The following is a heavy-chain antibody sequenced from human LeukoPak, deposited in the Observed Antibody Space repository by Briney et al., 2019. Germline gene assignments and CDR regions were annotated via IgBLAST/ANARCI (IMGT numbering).Heavy chain of an antibody. CDR1: GFTFSNAW. Sequence: GGSLRLSCAASGFTFSNAWMNWVRQAPGKGLEWVGRIKSKTDGGTTDYAAPVKGRFAISRDDSKNTLYLQMNSLKTEDTAVYYCSTTYYYDSSEGYWGQGTLVTVSS. D-gene: IGHD3-22*01. V-gene: IGHV3-15*07. CDR3: STTYYYDSSEGY. CDR2: IKSKTDGGTT. J-gene: IGHJ4*02.